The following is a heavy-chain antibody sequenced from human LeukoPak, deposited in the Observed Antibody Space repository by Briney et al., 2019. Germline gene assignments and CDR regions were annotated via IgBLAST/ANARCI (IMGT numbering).Heavy chain of an antibody. J-gene: IGHJ4*02. CDR1: GFTFSTYS. CDR3: AKGVPVIAVAGKDH. CDR2: ISSSSSTI. D-gene: IGHD6-19*01. Sequence: GGSLRLSCAASGFTFSTYSMNWVRQAPGKGLEWVSYISSSSSTIYYADSVKGRFTISRDNAKNSLYLQMNSLRAEDTAVYYCAKGVPVIAVAGKDHWGQETLVTVPS. V-gene: IGHV3-48*01.